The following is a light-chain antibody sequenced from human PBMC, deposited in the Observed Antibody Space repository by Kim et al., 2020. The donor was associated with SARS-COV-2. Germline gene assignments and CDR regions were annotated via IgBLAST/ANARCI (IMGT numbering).Light chain of an antibody. V-gene: IGLV3-19*01. CDR2: GKN. CDR1: GLVSYY. Sequence: ALGQTVRITRQGDGLVSYYASWYQQKPGQAPVLVFYGKNNRPSGIPDRFSGSSSGNTASLTITGAQAEDEADYYCNSRDSSGNLVVFGGGTQLIVL. J-gene: IGLJ2*01. CDR3: NSRDSSGNLVV.